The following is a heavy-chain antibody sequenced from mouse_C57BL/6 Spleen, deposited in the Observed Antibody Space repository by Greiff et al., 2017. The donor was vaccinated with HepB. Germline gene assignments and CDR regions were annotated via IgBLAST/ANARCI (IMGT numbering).Heavy chain of an antibody. CDR2: FHPYNDDT. V-gene: IGHV1-47*01. Sequence: LQESGAELVKPGASVKMSCKASGYTFTTYPIEWMKQNHGKSLEWIGNFHPYNDDTKYNEKFKGKATLTVEKSSSTVYLELSRLTSDDSAVYYCARRNYYGSSPAWFAYWGQGTLVTVSA. CDR3: ARRNYYGSSPAWFAY. CDR1: GYTFTTYP. D-gene: IGHD1-1*01. J-gene: IGHJ3*01.